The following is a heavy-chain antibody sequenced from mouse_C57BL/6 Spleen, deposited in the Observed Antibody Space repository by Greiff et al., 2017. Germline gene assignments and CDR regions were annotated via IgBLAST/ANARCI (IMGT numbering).Heavy chain of an antibody. D-gene: IGHD1-1*01. CDR1: GYTFTDYK. CDR3: GRWGSYWDVDV. V-gene: IGHV1-18*01. Sequence: EVQLQQSGPELVKPGASVKISCKASGYTFTDYKMDWVKQSHGKRLEWIGDINPNNGGTNYNQKFKGKATLTVDKSSSTAYMELRSLTSEDAAVYYWGRWGSYWDVDVWGTGTTVTVSS. J-gene: IGHJ1*03. CDR2: INPNNGGT.